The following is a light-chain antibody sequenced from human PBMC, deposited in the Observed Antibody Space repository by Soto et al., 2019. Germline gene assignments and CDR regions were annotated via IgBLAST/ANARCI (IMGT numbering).Light chain of an antibody. J-gene: IGKJ1*01. CDR2: KAS. V-gene: IGKV1-5*03. CDR3: QQYNSYSPWT. Sequence: DIQLTQSPSTLSASVGDRVTITCRAIQSISSWLAWYQQKPGKDPKLLIYKASSLESGVASRFSSSSSGTEFTLTISSLQHDDFATYYCQQYNSYSPWTFGQGTKVEIK. CDR1: QSISSW.